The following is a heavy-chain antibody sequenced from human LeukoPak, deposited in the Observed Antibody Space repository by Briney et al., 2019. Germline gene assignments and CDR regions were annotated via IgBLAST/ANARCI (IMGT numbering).Heavy chain of an antibody. J-gene: IGHJ6*03. Sequence: SETLSLTCSVSGGSLSSGRYYWTWIRQPAGKGLEWIGRLYTNDNTNYDPSLESRVSISVDTSKSQFYLQLTSVTAADTAVYFCASGVVIDDYYMDVWGKGITVIVSS. CDR3: ASGVVIDDYYMDV. CDR1: GGSLSSGRYY. CDR2: LYTNDNT. D-gene: IGHD2-15*01. V-gene: IGHV4-61*02.